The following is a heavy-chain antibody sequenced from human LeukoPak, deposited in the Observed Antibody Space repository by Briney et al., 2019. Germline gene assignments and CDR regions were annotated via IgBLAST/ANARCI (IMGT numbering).Heavy chain of an antibody. CDR3: TRHQYYDYVWGTYAFDI. D-gene: IGHD3-16*01. CDR1: GFTFSGSA. Sequence: AGGSLRLSCAAAGFTFSGSAMHWVRQASGKGLEWVGRIRSKANSYATAYAASVKGRFTISRDDSKNTAYLQMNSLKTEGTAVSDCTRHQYYDYVWGTYAFDIWGQGTMLTVSS. CDR2: IRSKANSYAT. J-gene: IGHJ3*02. V-gene: IGHV3-73*01.